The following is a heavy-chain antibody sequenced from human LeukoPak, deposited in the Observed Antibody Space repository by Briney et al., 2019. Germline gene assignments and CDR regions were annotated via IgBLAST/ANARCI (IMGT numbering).Heavy chain of an antibody. V-gene: IGHV4-39*07. Sequence: SETLSLTCAVSHASVNSSNYYWGWIRQPPGKGLEWIGSVYYSGTTYYNPSLKSRVTISIDTSKNQFSLKLSSVTAADSAVYYCTRATTLVNDYWGQGTLVTVSS. J-gene: IGHJ4*02. D-gene: IGHD4-23*01. CDR1: HASVNSSNYY. CDR2: VYYSGTT. CDR3: TRATTLVNDY.